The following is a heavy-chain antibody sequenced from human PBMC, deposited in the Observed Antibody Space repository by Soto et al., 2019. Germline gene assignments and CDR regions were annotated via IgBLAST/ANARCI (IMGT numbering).Heavy chain of an antibody. V-gene: IGHV4-59*08. Sequence: PSETRSLTGIPAYSSISNDRWIGIRQRRGKGLEWIAYIYYTGTTNFNPALKSRVTISMDTSKNQFSLKLRSVTAADTAVYYCATLRGLGEVSPYFDYWGQGLMDTVS. CDR3: ATLRGLGEVSPYFDY. J-gene: IGHJ4*02. D-gene: IGHD3-10*01. CDR2: IYYTGTT. CDR1: YSSISNDR.